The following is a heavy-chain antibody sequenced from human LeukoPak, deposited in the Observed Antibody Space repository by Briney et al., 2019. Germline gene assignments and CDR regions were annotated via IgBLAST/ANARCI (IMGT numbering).Heavy chain of an antibody. CDR3: ARINWSGYYNASFDY. V-gene: IGHV4-30-4*08. D-gene: IGHD3-3*01. CDR2: TSYSGST. Sequence: PSETLSLTCSVSGGSISSGVYYWSWIRQTPGKGLDWIGYTSYSGSTYYNPSLKSRVIISVDTSKNQFSLKLSSVTAADTAVYYCARINWSGYYNASFDYWGQGTLVTVSS. CDR1: GGSISSGVYY. J-gene: IGHJ4*02.